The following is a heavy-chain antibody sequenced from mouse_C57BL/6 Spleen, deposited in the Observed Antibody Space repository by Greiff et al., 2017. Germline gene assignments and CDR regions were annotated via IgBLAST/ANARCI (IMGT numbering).Heavy chain of an antibody. V-gene: IGHV1-15*01. J-gene: IGHJ2*01. CDR1: GYTFTDYE. Sequence: QVQLTQSGAELVRPGASVTLSCKASGYTFTDYEMHWVKQTPVHGLEWIGAIDPETGGTAYNQKFKGKAILTADKSSSTAYMELRSLTSEDSAVYYCTRSFITTVHFDYWGQGTTLTVSS. CDR2: IDPETGGT. CDR3: TRSFITTVHFDY. D-gene: IGHD1-1*01.